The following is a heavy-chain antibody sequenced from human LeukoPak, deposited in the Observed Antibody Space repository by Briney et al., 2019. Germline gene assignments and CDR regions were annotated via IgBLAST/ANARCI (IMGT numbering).Heavy chain of an antibody. CDR3: ARVGSYRHKYAFDI. D-gene: IGHD1-26*01. J-gene: IGHJ3*02. CDR1: GFTFSSYW. Sequence: GGSLRLSCAASGFTFSSYWMHWVRQAPGKGLVWVSRINSDGSSTSYADSVKGRFTISRDNAKNTLYLQMNSLRAEDTAVYYCARVGSYRHKYAFDIWGQGTMVTVSS. V-gene: IGHV3-74*01. CDR2: INSDGSST.